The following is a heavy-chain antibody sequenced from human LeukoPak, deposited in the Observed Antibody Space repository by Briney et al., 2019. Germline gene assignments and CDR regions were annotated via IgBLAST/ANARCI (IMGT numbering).Heavy chain of an antibody. Sequence: ASVKVSCKASGYTFTAYYLHWVRQAPGQGLEWMGRINPNSGGTNYAQKFQGRVTMTRDTSISTAYMELSRLRSDDTAVYYCARVSAYDRGYSFDIWGQGTMVTVSS. CDR3: ARVSAYDRGYSFDI. V-gene: IGHV1-2*06. CDR1: GYTFTAYY. J-gene: IGHJ3*02. D-gene: IGHD5-18*01. CDR2: INPNSGGT.